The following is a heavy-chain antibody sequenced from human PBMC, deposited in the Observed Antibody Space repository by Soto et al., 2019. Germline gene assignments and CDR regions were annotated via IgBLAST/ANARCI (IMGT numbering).Heavy chain of an antibody. J-gene: IGHJ1*01. CDR1: GFTFSSYG. CDR3: ARDLTVAGTVAEYFQH. V-gene: IGHV3-33*01. Sequence: QVQLVESGGGVVQPGRSLRLSCAASGFTFSSYGMHWVRQAPGKGLEWVAVIWYDGSNKYYADSVKGRFTISRDNSKNTLYLQMNSLRAEDMAVYYCARDLTVAGTVAEYFQHWGQGTLVTVSS. D-gene: IGHD6-19*01. CDR2: IWYDGSNK.